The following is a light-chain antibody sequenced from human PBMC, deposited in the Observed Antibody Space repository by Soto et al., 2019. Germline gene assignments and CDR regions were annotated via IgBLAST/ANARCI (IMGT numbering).Light chain of an antibody. Sequence: EIVMTQSPATLSVSPGERPTLSCRATQSISIDLAWYQQKPGQAPRLLNYAASTRATGVPARFSGSGSGTEFTLTISSLQSEDFAVYYCQQYHNWPLTFGGGTKVEIK. CDR3: QQYHNWPLT. V-gene: IGKV3D-15*01. CDR1: QSISID. CDR2: AAS. J-gene: IGKJ4*01.